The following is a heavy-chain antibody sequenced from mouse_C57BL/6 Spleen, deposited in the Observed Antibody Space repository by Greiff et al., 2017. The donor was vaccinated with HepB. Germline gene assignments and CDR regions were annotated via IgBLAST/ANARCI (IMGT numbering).Heavy chain of an antibody. V-gene: IGHV1-64*01. D-gene: IGHD1-1*01. Sequence: QVQLQQPGAELVKPGASVKLSCKASGYTFTSYWMHWVKQRPGQGLEWIGMIHPNSGSTNYNEKFKSKATLTVDKSSSKAYMQRSSLTSEDSAVDYCAREDYYGSSYGYFDVWGTGTTVTVSS. CDR1: GYTFTSYW. CDR2: IHPNSGST. J-gene: IGHJ1*03. CDR3: AREDYYGSSYGYFDV.